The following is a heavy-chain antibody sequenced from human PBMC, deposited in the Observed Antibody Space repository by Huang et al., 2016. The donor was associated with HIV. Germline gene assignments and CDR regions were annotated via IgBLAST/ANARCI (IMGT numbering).Heavy chain of an antibody. J-gene: IGHJ3*02. CDR2: MDPTAVDP. CDR1: GYTFPTYE. CDR3: ARVSAGHYEALDI. V-gene: IGHV1-8*02. D-gene: IGHD2-8*01. Sequence: QLVQSGAEVKKPGASVKVSCKASGYTFPTYEILWVRQAPGQGLEWMGWMDPTAVDPASAQKFQCRVTFTRDTSAFTAFMELSSLRSEDTAIYYCARVSAGHYEALDIWGQGTMVTVS.